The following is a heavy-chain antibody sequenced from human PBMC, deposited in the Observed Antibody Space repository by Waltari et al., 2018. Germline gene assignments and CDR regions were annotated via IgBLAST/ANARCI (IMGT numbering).Heavy chain of an antibody. Sequence: EVQLVQSGAEVKKPGESLRISCEGSGYAFSTYWITWVRHIPGKGLEWMGRIDPSDSYTNYSPSFRGHVTISVDRSISTAYIQWSGLRASDTAIYYCARTSTRDFYYMDVWGKGTTVTVSS. D-gene: IGHD1-1*01. CDR1: GYAFSTYW. CDR3: ARTSTRDFYYMDV. CDR2: IDPSDSYT. J-gene: IGHJ6*03. V-gene: IGHV5-10-1*01.